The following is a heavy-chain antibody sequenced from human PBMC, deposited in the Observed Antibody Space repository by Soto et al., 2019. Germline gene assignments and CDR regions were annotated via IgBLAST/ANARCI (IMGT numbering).Heavy chain of an antibody. D-gene: IGHD2-15*01. V-gene: IGHV4-30-2*01. CDR2: IYHSGST. Sequence: QLQLQESGSGLVKPSQTLSLTCAVSGGSISSGGYSWSWIRQPPGKGLEWIGYIYHSGSTYYNPSPKSRGTISVDRTKNHFSLKLSSVTAADTAVYYCARGQVVAAQHWGQGTLVTVSS. CDR3: ARGQVVAAQH. CDR1: GGSISSGGYS. J-gene: IGHJ4*02.